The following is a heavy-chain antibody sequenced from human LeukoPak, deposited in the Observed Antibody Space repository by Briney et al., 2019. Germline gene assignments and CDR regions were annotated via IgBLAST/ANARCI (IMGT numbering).Heavy chain of an antibody. CDR1: GGTFSSYA. CDR3: ARFKGTIFSYYYMDV. CDR2: IIPIFGTA. V-gene: IGHV1-69*06. J-gene: IGHJ6*03. D-gene: IGHD3-3*01. Sequence: SVKVSCKASGGTFSSYAISWVRQAPGQGLEWMGGIIPIFGTANYAQKFQGRVTITADKSTSTAYMELSSLRSEDTAVYYCARFKGTIFSYYYMDVWGKGTTVTVSS.